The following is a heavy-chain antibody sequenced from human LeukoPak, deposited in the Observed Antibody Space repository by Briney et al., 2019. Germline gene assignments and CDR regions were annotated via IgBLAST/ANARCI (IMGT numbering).Heavy chain of an antibody. Sequence: GESLKISCKSSGYSFTSYWIGWVRQMPGKGLEWMGIIYDTRYSPSFQGQVTISADKSISTAYLQWSSLKASDTAMYYCARRRYYGSGSYAPFDYWGQGTLVTVSS. D-gene: IGHD3-10*01. V-gene: IGHV5-51*01. CDR3: ARRRYYGSGSYAPFDY. CDR2: IYDT. CDR1: GYSFTSYW. J-gene: IGHJ4*02.